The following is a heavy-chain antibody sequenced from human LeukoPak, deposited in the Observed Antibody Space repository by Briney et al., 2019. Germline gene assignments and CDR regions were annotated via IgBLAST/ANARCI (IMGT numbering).Heavy chain of an antibody. CDR2: VNQSGGS. CDR3: ARQGDSGYDYFHY. J-gene: IGHJ4*02. V-gene: IGHV4-34*01. Sequence: SETLSLTCAVYGESFDSFYWNWVRQAPGKGLEWLGEVNQSGGSDYNPALESRVAISADASKRQFSLKLISVTAADTAVYYCARQGDSGYDYFHYWGQGILVTVSS. D-gene: IGHD5-12*01. CDR1: GESFDSFY.